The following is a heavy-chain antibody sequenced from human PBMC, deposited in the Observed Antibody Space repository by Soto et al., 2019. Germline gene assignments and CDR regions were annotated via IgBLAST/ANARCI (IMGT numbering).Heavy chain of an antibody. V-gene: IGHV3-33*01. D-gene: IGHD5-12*01. J-gene: IGHJ5*01. CDR3: ARACQRGYSRAPFDS. CDR1: GFDFSMSG. Sequence: QVHVVESGGGVVQPGRSLRLSCAASGFDFSMSGMHWVRQAPGKGLEWVALIWNSGSPQYYGDSVKCRFTISRDNSKNMVFLQMSSLRAEDTGVYYCARACQRGYSRAPFDSWGQGALVTVSS. CDR2: IWNSGSPQ.